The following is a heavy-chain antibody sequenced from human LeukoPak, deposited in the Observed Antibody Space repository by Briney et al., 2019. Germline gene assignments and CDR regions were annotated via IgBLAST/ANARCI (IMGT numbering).Heavy chain of an antibody. CDR1: GGTFSSYA. CDR2: IIPIFGTA. D-gene: IGHD6-13*01. J-gene: IGHJ4*02. V-gene: IGHV1-69*01. CDR3: ARVGSDGAYSSSWTFDY. Sequence: ASVKVSCKASGGTFSSYATSWVRQAPGQGLEWMGGIIPIFGTANYAQKFQGRVTITADESTSTAYMELSSLRSEDTAVYYCARVGSDGAYSSSWTFDYWGQGTLVTVSS.